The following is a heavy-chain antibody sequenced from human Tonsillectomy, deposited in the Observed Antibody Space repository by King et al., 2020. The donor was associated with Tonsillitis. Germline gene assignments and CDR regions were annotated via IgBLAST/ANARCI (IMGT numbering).Heavy chain of an antibody. CDR3: ARDGPQRPLISP. V-gene: IGHV3-66*01. CDR2: IYSGGST. CDR1: GFTVSDNY. Sequence: VQLVESGGGLVQPGGSLRLSCAASGFTVSDNYIGWVRQAPGKGLEWVSVIYSGGSTYYADYVKDRFTISRDMSKNTVYLRMTSLRAEDTAVYYCARDGPQRPLISPWGQGTLVTVSS. J-gene: IGHJ5*02. D-gene: IGHD3-16*01.